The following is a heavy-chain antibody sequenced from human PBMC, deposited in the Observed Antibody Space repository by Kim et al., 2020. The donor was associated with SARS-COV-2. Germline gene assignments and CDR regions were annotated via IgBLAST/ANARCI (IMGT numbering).Heavy chain of an antibody. V-gene: IGHV4-34*01. CDR3: ARARSGYHFDY. CDR2: INHSGST. J-gene: IGHJ4*02. CDR1: GGSFSGYY. D-gene: IGHD5-12*01. Sequence: SETLSLTCAVYGGSFSGYYWSWIRQPPGKGLEWIGEINHSGSTNYNPSLKSRVTISVDTSKNQFSLKLSSVTAADTAVYYCARARSGYHFDYWGQGTLVT.